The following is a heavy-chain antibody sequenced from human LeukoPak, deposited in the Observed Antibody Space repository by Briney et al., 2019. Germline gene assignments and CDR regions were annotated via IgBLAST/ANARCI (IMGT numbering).Heavy chain of an antibody. CDR2: IYPGDSDT. J-gene: IGHJ5*02. Sequence: GESLKISCKGSRDSFTNYWIAWVRQMPGKGLEWMGIIYPGDSDTRYNPSFQGQVTISADKSISTAYLQWSSLKASDNAIYYCARQGSALEWFDPWGQGTLVTVSS. V-gene: IGHV5-51*01. CDR1: RDSFTNYW. CDR3: ARQGSALEWFDP.